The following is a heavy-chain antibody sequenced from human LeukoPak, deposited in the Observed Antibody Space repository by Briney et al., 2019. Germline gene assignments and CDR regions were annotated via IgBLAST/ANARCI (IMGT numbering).Heavy chain of an antibody. Sequence: PGGSLRLSCAASGFTFSSYWMHWVRQAPGKGLVWVSRIRSDGSSRNYADSVRGQFTISRDNAKNTLYLQMNSLRAEDTAVYYCASGGSSDWYFNYWGQGTLVTVSS. J-gene: IGHJ4*02. V-gene: IGHV3-74*01. CDR1: GFTFSSYW. D-gene: IGHD2-15*01. CDR3: ASGGSSDWYFNY. CDR2: IRSDGSSR.